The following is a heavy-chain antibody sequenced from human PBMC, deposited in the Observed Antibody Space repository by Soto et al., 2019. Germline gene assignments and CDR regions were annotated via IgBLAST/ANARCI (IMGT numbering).Heavy chain of an antibody. D-gene: IGHD3-10*01. CDR3: AREFGENAFDI. V-gene: IGHV4-59*01. Sequence: SETLSLTCTVSGGSISSYYWSWIRQPPGKGLEWIGYIYYSGSTNYNPSLKSRVTISVDTSKNQFSLKLSSVTAADTAVYYCAREFGENAFDIWGQGTMVTVSS. J-gene: IGHJ3*02. CDR2: IYYSGST. CDR1: GGSISSYY.